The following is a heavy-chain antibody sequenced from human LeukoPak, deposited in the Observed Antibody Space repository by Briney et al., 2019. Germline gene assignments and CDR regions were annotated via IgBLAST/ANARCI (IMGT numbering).Heavy chain of an antibody. CDR1: GGSISSYY. Sequence: SETLSLTCTVSGGSISSYYWSWIRQPPGKGLEWIGYIYYSGSTNYNPSLKSRVTISVDTSKNQFSLKLSSVTAADTAVYHCARGGVDYLDYWGQGTLVTVSS. D-gene: IGHD1-26*01. J-gene: IGHJ4*02. V-gene: IGHV4-59*01. CDR2: IYYSGST. CDR3: ARGGVDYLDY.